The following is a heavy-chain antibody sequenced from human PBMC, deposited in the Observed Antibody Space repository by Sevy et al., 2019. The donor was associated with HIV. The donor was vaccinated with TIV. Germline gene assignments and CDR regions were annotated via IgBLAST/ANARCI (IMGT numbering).Heavy chain of an antibody. J-gene: IGHJ4*02. Sequence: GGSLRLSCAASGFTFSSYAMHWVRQAPGKGLEWVAVISYDGSNKYYADSVKGRFTISRDNSKNTLYLQMNSLRAEDTAVYYCARGPYSSGPIPYYLDYWGQGTLVTVSS. CDR1: GFTFSSYA. CDR2: ISYDGSNK. V-gene: IGHV3-30-3*01. CDR3: ARGPYSSGPIPYYLDY. D-gene: IGHD6-19*01.